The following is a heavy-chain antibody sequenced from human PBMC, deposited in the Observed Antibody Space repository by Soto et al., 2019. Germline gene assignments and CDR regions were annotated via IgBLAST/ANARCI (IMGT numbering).Heavy chain of an antibody. J-gene: IGHJ5*02. Sequence: SQTLSLTCAVSGGSISRSNWWSWVRQPPAKGLEWFGEIYHSGSTNYNPSLKSRVTISVDKSKNQFSLKLSSVTAADTALYYCARRERAGGTDRWFDPWGQGTLVT. CDR3: ARRERAGGTDRWFDP. D-gene: IGHD6-13*01. CDR2: IYHSGST. V-gene: IGHV4-4*02. CDR1: GGSISRSNW.